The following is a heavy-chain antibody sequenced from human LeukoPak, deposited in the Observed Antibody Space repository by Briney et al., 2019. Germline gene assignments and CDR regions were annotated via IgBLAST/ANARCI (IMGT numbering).Heavy chain of an antibody. V-gene: IGHV3-66*02. CDR2: IYSGGST. CDR3: ARDYRTGRLDP. D-gene: IGHD3-16*01. J-gene: IGHJ5*02. Sequence: PGGSLRLSYAASGFTVSSNYMSWVRQAPGKGLEWVSVIYSGGSTYYADSVKGRFTISRDNSKNTLYLQMNSLRAEDTAVYYCARDYRTGRLDPWGQGTLVTVSS. CDR1: GFTVSSNY.